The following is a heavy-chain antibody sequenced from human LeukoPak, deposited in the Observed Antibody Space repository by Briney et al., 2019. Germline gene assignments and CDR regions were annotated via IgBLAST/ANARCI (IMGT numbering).Heavy chain of an antibody. J-gene: IGHJ4*02. D-gene: IGHD6-13*01. V-gene: IGHV1-2*02. CDR1: GYIFTGYY. Sequence: ASVKVSCKASGYIFTGYYMHWVRQAPGQGLEWMGWINPNSGGTNYAQKFQGRVTMTRDTSISTAYMELSRLRSDDTAVYYCASTAAAGSYFDYWGQGTLVTVSS. CDR2: INPNSGGT. CDR3: ASTAAAGSYFDY.